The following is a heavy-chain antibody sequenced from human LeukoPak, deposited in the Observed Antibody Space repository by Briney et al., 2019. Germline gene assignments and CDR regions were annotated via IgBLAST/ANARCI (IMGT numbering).Heavy chain of an antibody. V-gene: IGHV4-39*07. D-gene: IGHD1-7*01. CDR1: GGAISSSSYY. CDR3: AKVPTVNYAQFDP. J-gene: IGHJ5*02. Sequence: SETLSLTCTVSGGAISSSSYYWAWIRQPPGRGLEWIASLSHSGSTYYNPSLKSRVTISVDTSKKQLSLKVNSVTAADTAVYYCAKVPTVNYAQFDPWGPGTLVTVSS. CDR2: LSHSGST.